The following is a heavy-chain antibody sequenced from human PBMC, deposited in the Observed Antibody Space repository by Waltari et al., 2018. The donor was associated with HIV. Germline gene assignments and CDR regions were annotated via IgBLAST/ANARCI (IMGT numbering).Heavy chain of an antibody. J-gene: IGHJ6*02. CDR1: GFTFADYA. CDR2: ISWNSGSI. CDR3: AKETYYYGSGIYYYYYYGMDV. V-gene: IGHV3-9*01. D-gene: IGHD3-10*01. Sequence: EVQLLESGGGLVQHGRSLRLSCAASGFTFADYAMHWVWHAPGKGLEWVSGISWNSGSIGYADSVKGRFTISRDNAKNSLYLQMNSLRAEDTALYYCAKETYYYGSGIYYYYYYGMDVWGQGTTVTVSS.